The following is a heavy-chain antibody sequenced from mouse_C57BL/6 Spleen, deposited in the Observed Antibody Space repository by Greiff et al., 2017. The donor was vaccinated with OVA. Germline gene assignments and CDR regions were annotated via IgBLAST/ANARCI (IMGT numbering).Heavy chain of an antibody. J-gene: IGHJ4*01. V-gene: IGHV1-42*01. CDR3: ARFIYYDYDAGYAMDY. CDR2: INPSTGGT. CDR1: GYSFTGYY. D-gene: IGHD2-4*01. Sequence: VQLKESGPELVKPGASVKISCKASGYSFTGYYMNWVKQSPEKSLEWIGEINPSTGGTTYNQKFKAKATLTVDKSSSTAYMQLKSLTSEDSAVYYCARFIYYDYDAGYAMDYWGQGTSVTVSS.